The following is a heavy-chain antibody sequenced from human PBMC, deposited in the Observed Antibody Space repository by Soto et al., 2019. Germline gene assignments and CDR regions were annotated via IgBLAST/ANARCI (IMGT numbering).Heavy chain of an antibody. J-gene: IGHJ5*02. CDR2: IYYSGST. V-gene: IGHV4-59*01. CDR1: GGSISSYY. D-gene: IGHD2-15*01. CDR3: ARASGCSGGSCAFDP. Sequence: SETLSLTCTVSGGSISSYYWIWIRQPPGKGLEWIGYIYYSGSTNYNPSLKSRVTISVDTSKNQFSLKLSSVTAADTAVYYCARASGCSGGSCAFDPWGQGTLVTVSS.